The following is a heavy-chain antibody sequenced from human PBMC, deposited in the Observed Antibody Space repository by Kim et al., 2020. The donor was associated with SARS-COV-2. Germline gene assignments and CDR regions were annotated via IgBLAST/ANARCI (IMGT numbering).Heavy chain of an antibody. CDR2: ISSNGGST. V-gene: IGHV3-64D*09. J-gene: IGHJ4*02. D-gene: IGHD1-1*01. CDR3: AKGVAATTLDY. Sequence: GGSLRLSCSASGFTFSNYAMHWVRQAPGKGLEYVSAISSNGGSTYYADSVKGRFTISRDNSKNTLYLQMSSLRAEDTAVYYCAKGVAATTLDYWGQGTLVTVSS. CDR1: GFTFSNYA.